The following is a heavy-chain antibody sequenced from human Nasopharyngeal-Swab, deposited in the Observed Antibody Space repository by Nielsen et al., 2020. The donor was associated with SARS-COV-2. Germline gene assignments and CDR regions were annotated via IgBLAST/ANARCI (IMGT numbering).Heavy chain of an antibody. Sequence: GGSLRLSCAASGFTFSSYGMHWVRQAPGKGLEWVAVISYDGSNKYYADSVKGRFTISRDNSKNTLYLQMNSLRAEDTAVYYCAKDHYGSGSPIDYWGQGTLVTVSS. D-gene: IGHD3-10*01. V-gene: IGHV3-30*18. CDR1: GFTFSSYG. J-gene: IGHJ4*02. CDR3: AKDHYGSGSPIDY. CDR2: ISYDGSNK.